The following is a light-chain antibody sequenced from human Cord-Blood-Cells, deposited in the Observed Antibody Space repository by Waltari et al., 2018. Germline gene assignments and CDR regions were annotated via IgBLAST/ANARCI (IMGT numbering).Light chain of an antibody. J-gene: IGLJ3*02. CDR1: SSYVVGYNY. V-gene: IGLV2-14*01. CDR2: DVS. CDR3: SSYTSSSTWV. Sequence: QSALTQPASVSGSPGQSITISCTGTSSYVVGYNYVSWYQQHPGKAPTLMIYDVSKRPSGVSNRFSGSKSGNTASLTISGLQAEDEADYYCSSYTSSSTWVFGGGTKLTVL.